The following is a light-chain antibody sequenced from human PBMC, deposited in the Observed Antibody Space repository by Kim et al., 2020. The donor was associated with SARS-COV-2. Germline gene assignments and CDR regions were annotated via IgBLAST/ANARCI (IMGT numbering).Light chain of an antibody. J-gene: IGLJ1*01. CDR1: ISNVGRNT. Sequence: GQTVTITCSGGISNVGRNTVNWFQQFPGTAPKLLTYNNFQRASGVPARFSASKSGTSASLAISGLQSDDEADYHCAAWDDSLTGYVFGSGIKVTVL. V-gene: IGLV1-44*01. CDR3: AAWDDSLTGYV. CDR2: NNF.